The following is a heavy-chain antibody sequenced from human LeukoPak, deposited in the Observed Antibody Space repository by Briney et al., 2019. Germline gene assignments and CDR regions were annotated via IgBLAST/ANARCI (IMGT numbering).Heavy chain of an antibody. CDR3: ARQLPPSPHYDFWSGYYTGMDY. Sequence: SETLSLTCTVSGGSISSSSYYWGWIRQPPGEGLEWIGSIYYSGSTYYNPSLKSRVTISVDTSKNQFSLKLSSVTAADTAVYYCARQLPPSPHYDFWSGYYTGMDYWGQGTLVTVSS. CDR1: GGSISSSSYY. V-gene: IGHV4-39*01. CDR2: IYYSGST. J-gene: IGHJ4*02. D-gene: IGHD3-3*01.